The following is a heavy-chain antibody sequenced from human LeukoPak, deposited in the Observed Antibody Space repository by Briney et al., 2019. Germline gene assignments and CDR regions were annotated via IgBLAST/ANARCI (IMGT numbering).Heavy chain of an antibody. CDR2: IYSGNTT. D-gene: IGHD3-10*01. J-gene: IGHJ5*02. Sequence: GGSLRLSCAASGFSVSDNYMTWVRQAPGKGLEWVSVIYSGNTTYYADSVKGRFTISRDNSKNTLNLQMNRLRTKDTAVYYCARRSMVRGVSNWFDPWGQGTLVTVSS. CDR1: GFSVSDNY. CDR3: ARRSMVRGVSNWFDP. V-gene: IGHV3-66*01.